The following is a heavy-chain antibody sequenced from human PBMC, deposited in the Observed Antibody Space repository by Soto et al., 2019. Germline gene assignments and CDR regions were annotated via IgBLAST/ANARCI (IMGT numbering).Heavy chain of an antibody. Sequence: RSGGSLRLSCAASGFTFDDYGMSWVRQAPGKGLEWVSGINWNGGSTGYADSVKGRFTISRDNAKNSLYLQMNSLRAEDTALYYCARERPLPATIFGVVSGYGMDVWGQGTTVTVSS. CDR2: INWNGGST. CDR3: ARERPLPATIFGVVSGYGMDV. V-gene: IGHV3-20*04. D-gene: IGHD3-3*01. CDR1: GFTFDDYG. J-gene: IGHJ6*02.